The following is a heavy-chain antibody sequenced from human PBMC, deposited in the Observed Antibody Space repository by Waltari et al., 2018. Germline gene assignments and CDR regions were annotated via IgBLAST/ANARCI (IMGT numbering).Heavy chain of an antibody. D-gene: IGHD6-19*01. Sequence: EVQLVESGGGLVQPGGSLRLSCAASGFTVSSNYMSWVRQAPGKGMEWVSVIYSGGSTYYADSVKGRFTISRDKSKNTLYLQMNSLRAEDTAVYYCARKSIAVAGYGMDVWGQGTTVTVSS. CDR3: ARKSIAVAGYGMDV. J-gene: IGHJ6*02. V-gene: IGHV3-66*02. CDR1: GFTVSSNY. CDR2: IYSGGST.